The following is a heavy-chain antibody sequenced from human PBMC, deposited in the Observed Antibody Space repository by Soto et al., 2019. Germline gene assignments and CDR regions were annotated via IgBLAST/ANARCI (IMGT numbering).Heavy chain of an antibody. J-gene: IGHJ4*02. CDR2: SIYIGGP. Sequence: SETLSLTCTVTGGSISSCYWSWIRQPPGKGLEWIGYSIYIGGPIYNPSLKSRVTISVDTSKNQFSLKLSSVTAADTAVYYCTTVVGSSGWSDYWGQGTLVTVSS. D-gene: IGHD6-6*01. CDR1: GGSISSCY. V-gene: IGHV4-59*01. CDR3: TTVVGSSGWSDY.